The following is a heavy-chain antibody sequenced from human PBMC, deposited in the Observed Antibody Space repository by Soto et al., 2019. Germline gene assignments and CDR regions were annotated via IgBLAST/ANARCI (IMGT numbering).Heavy chain of an antibody. V-gene: IGHV1-2*04. CDR2: INPNSGGT. D-gene: IGHD1-1*01. J-gene: IGHJ5*01. Sequence: ASVKVSRKASGYTFTGYYMHWVRQAPGQGLEWMGWINPNSGGTNYAQKFQGWVTMTRDTSISTAYMELSRLRSDDTAVYYCARVCWYSWNAVSIDSWGQGPLGTVSS. CDR1: GYTFTGYY. CDR3: ARVCWYSWNAVSIDS.